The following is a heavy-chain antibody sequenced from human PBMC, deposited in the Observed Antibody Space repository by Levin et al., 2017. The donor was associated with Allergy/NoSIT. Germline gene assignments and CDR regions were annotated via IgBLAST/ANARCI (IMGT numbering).Heavy chain of an antibody. V-gene: IGHV5-51*01. CDR1: GYSFTSYW. CDR2: IYPGDSDT. J-gene: IGHJ3*02. D-gene: IGHD2-2*01. Sequence: GASVKVSCKGSGYSFTSYWIGWVRQMPGKGLEWMGIIYPGDSDTRYSPSFQGQVTISADKSISTAYLQWSSLKASDTAMYYCARSGVPAAMGDAFDIGGQGTMVTVSS. CDR3: ARSGVPAAMGDAFDI.